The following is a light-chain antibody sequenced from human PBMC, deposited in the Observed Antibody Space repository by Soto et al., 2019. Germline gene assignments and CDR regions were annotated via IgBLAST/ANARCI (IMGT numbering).Light chain of an antibody. Sequence: EVVMTQSPATLSVSPGEGVTLSCRASQGIGDTLAWYQHKPGQTPRLLIYDTSTRATGIPARFSGSGSGTDFTLTISSLEPEDFAVYYCQQRSNWPPTFGQGTKVDI. V-gene: IGKV3-11*01. CDR3: QQRSNWPPT. CDR1: QGIGDT. CDR2: DTS. J-gene: IGKJ1*01.